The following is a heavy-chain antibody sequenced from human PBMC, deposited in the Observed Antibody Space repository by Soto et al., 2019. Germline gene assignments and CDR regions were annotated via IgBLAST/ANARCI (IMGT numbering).Heavy chain of an antibody. CDR1: GGSISSGDYY. D-gene: IGHD2-21*02. V-gene: IGHV4-30-4*01. J-gene: IGHJ5*02. CDR3: ARGSKITVVTNNLFDP. CDR2: IYYSGST. Sequence: SETLSLTCTVSGGSISSGDYYWSWIRQPPGKGLEWIGYIYYSGSTYYNPSLKSRLTISVDTSKNQFSLKLSSVTAADTAVYYCARGSKITVVTNNLFDPWGQGTLVTVSS.